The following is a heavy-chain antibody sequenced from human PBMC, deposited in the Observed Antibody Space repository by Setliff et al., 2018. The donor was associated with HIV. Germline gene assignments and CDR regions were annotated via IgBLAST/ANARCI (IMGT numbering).Heavy chain of an antibody. V-gene: IGHV4-4*07. D-gene: IGHD2-8*01. CDR1: GGSISSYY. Sequence: SETLSLTCTVSGGSISSYYGSWIRQSAGKGLEWIGRIYSSGSTNYNPSLKSRVTMSVDTSRNQFSLRLNSVTAADTAVYYCARPTTGLGGGAAFDIWGPGTMVTVSS. CDR3: ARPTTGLGGGAAFDI. J-gene: IGHJ3*02. CDR2: IYSSGST.